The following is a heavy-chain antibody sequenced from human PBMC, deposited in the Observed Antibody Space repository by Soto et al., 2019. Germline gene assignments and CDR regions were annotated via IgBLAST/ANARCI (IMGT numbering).Heavy chain of an antibody. CDR2: IYYSGST. CDR1: GVSISSYY. V-gene: IGHV4-59*08. D-gene: IGHD6-19*01. CDR3: ARHEGSGWDDY. J-gene: IGHJ4*02. Sequence: QVQLQESGPGLVKPSETLSLTCTVSGVSISSYYWSWIRQPPGKGLEWIGSIYYSGSTNYNPSLKMRFNMSVDTSKNKFSVKLSSVTAADTAVYYCARHEGSGWDDYWGQGILVTVSS.